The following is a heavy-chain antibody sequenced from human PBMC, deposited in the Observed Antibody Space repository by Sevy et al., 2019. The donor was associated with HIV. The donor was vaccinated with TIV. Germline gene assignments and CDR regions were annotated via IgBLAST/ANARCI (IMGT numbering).Heavy chain of an antibody. Sequence: GGSLRLSCAASGFSFSNYAMSWVRQAPGKGLEWVSTLIGGGSRTYYADSVTGRFTISRDNSRNTLYLQMNSLGAEDTAIYYCAIGLGYCSGGSCQHWGEGTLVTVSS. V-gene: IGHV3-23*01. CDR3: AIGLGYCSGGSCQH. CDR2: LIGGGSRT. D-gene: IGHD2-15*01. CDR1: GFSFSNYA. J-gene: IGHJ4*02.